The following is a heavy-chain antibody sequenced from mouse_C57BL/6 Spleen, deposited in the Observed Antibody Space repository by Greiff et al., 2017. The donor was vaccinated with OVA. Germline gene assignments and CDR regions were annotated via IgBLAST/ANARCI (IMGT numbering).Heavy chain of an antibody. D-gene: IGHD3-1*01. CDR1: GYSFTGYY. CDR2: INPSTGGT. V-gene: IGHV1-42*01. J-gene: IGHJ2*01. Sequence: EVQLQQSGPELVKPGASVKISCKASGYSFTGYYMNWVKQSPEKSLEWIGEINPSTGGTTYNQKFKAKATLTVDKSSSTAYMQLKSLTSEDSAVYYCARTALDYWGQGTTLTVSS. CDR3: ARTALDY.